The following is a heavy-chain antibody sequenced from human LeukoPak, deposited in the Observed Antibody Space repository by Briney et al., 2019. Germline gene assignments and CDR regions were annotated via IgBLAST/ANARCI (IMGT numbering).Heavy chain of an antibody. V-gene: IGHV3-74*01. CDR2: IGGDGSST. CDR1: GFTFRNYW. Sequence: GGSLRLSCAASGFTFRNYWMHWVRQAPGKGLVWVARIGGDGSSTYYADSVKGRFTISRDNAKNTLFLQMNSLRAEDTAVYYCAARYCSNGVCHFYWGQGTLVTVSS. CDR3: AARYCSNGVCHFY. D-gene: IGHD2-8*01. J-gene: IGHJ4*02.